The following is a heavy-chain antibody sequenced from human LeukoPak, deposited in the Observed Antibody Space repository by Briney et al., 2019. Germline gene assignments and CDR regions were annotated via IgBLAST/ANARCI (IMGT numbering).Heavy chain of an antibody. CDR2: INYSGST. CDR3: ARGRTVRGVIKFYYYMDV. D-gene: IGHD3-10*01. CDR1: GGSFSGYY. V-gene: IGHV4-34*01. J-gene: IGHJ6*03. Sequence: PSETLSLTCAVYGGSFSGYYWSWMRQPPGKGLEWIGEINYSGSTNYNPSLKSRVTISVDTSKNQFSLKLSSVTAADTAVYYCARGRTVRGVIKFYYYMDVWGKGTTVTVSS.